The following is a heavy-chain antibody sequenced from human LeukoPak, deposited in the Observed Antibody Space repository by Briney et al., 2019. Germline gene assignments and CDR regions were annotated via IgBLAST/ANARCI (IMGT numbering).Heavy chain of an antibody. V-gene: IGHV3-33*06. J-gene: IGHJ6*03. CDR3: AKDGGVLNYYYYMDV. CDR2: IWYDGSNK. Sequence: GGSLRLSRAASGFTFSSYGMHWVRQAPGKGLEWVAVIWYDGSNKYYADSVKGRFTISRDNSKNTLYLQMNSLRAEDTAVYYCAKDGGVLNYYYYMDVWGKGTTVTVSS. CDR1: GFTFSSYG. D-gene: IGHD3-3*01.